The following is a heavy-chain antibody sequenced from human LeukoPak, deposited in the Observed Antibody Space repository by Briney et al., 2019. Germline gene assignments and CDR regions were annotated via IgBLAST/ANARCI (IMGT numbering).Heavy chain of an antibody. CDR1: GFSFRTYW. V-gene: IGHV3-48*02. J-gene: IGHJ4*02. D-gene: IGHD3/OR15-3a*01. Sequence: PGGSLRLSCAASGFSFRTYWMSWVRQAPGKGLEWVSYISSSSSTIYYADSVKGRFTISRDNAKNSLYLQMNSLRDEDTAVYYCARAFGLTDYWGQGTLVTVSS. CDR3: ARAFGLTDY. CDR2: ISSSSSTI.